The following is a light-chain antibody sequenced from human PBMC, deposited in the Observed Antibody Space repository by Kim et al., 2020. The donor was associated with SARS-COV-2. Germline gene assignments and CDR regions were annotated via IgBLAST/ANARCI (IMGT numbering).Light chain of an antibody. J-gene: IGLJ1*01. CDR3: ATWDASLSGHV. Sequence: GQRVTISCSRSSSNIGGNPVYWYQQLPGTAPKLLIYSNSQRPSGVPDRFSGSKSGTSASLAISGLRSEDEADYHCATWDASLSGHVFGTGTKVTVL. CDR1: SSNIGGNP. V-gene: IGLV1-47*02. CDR2: SNS.